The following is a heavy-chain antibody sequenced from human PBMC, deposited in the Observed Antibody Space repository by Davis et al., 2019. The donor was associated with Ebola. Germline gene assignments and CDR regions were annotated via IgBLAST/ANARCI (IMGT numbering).Heavy chain of an antibody. J-gene: IGHJ6*04. CDR1: GFTFSSYS. CDR2: ISSSSSYI. V-gene: IGHV3-21*01. D-gene: IGHD1-1*01. Sequence: GESLKISCAASGFTFSSYSMNWVRQAPGKGLEWVSSISSSSSYIYYADSVKGRFTISRDNAKNSLYLQMNSLRAEDTAVYYCARGTTGTTVLYNYYGMDVWGKGTTATVSS. CDR3: ARGTTGTTVLYNYYGMDV.